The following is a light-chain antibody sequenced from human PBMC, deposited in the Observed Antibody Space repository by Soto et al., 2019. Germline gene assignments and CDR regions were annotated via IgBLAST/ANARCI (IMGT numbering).Light chain of an antibody. CDR3: SSYTSRSTLV. V-gene: IGLV2-14*01. J-gene: IGLJ1*01. CDR1: SSDVGGYYY. Sequence: ALTQPASVSGSPGPSITISCTGTSSDVGGYYYVSWYQQHPGTAPKLMIYEVSNRPSGVSNRFSGSKSGNTASLTISGLQAEDEADYYCSSYTSRSTLVFGTGTKVTVL. CDR2: EVS.